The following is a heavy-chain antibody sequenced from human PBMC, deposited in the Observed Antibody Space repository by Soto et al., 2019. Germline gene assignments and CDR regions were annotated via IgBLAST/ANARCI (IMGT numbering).Heavy chain of an antibody. D-gene: IGHD2-15*01. CDR2: INHSGST. Sequence: TSETLSLTCAVYGGSSSGYYWIWIRQPPGKGLVWVGEINHSGSTNYNLSLKSRVTISVDTSKNQFSLKPSSVTAADTAVYYCARGVFVVVAARRWNYYYGMDVWGQGTTVTVSS. J-gene: IGHJ6*02. CDR1: GGSSSGYY. CDR3: ARGVFVVVAARRWNYYYGMDV. V-gene: IGHV4-34*01.